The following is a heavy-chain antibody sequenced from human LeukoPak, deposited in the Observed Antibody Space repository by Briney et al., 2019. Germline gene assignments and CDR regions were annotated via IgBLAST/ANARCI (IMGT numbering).Heavy chain of an antibody. V-gene: IGHV1-18*04. CDR1: GYTFTGYY. Sequence: ASVKVSCKASGYTFTGYYMHWVRQAPGQGLEWMGWISAYNGNTNYAQKLQGRVTMTTDTSTSTAYMELRSLRSDDTAVYYCAFMNYYDSSGYYPAFDYWGQGTLVTVSS. D-gene: IGHD3-22*01. CDR3: AFMNYYDSSGYYPAFDY. CDR2: ISAYNGNT. J-gene: IGHJ4*02.